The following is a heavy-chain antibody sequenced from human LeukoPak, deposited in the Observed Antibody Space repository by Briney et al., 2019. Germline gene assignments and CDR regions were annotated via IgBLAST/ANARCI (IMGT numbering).Heavy chain of an antibody. J-gene: IGHJ4*02. CDR2: ISGSGGST. CDR3: AKENDGAAAGTNFDY. CDR1: GFTFSSYA. D-gene: IGHD6-13*01. Sequence: GGSLRLSCAAPGFTFSSYAMSWFRQAPGKGLEWVSAISGSGGSTYYADSVKGRFTISRDNSKNTLYLQMNSLRAEDTAVYYCAKENDGAAAGTNFDYWGQGTLVTVSS. V-gene: IGHV3-23*01.